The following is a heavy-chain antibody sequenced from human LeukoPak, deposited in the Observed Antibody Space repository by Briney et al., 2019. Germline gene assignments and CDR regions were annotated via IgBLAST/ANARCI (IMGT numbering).Heavy chain of an antibody. V-gene: IGHV1-2*02. CDR1: GYTFTGYY. D-gene: IGHD2-21*02. Sequence: GASVKVSCKASGYTFTGYYMHWVRQAPGQGFEWMGWINPNSGDTNYAQKFQGRVTMTRDTSISTAYMGLSRLRSDDTAVYYCARQRPAPHIVVVTAYGMDVWGQGTTVTVSS. CDR2: INPNSGDT. CDR3: ARQRPAPHIVVVTAYGMDV. J-gene: IGHJ6*02.